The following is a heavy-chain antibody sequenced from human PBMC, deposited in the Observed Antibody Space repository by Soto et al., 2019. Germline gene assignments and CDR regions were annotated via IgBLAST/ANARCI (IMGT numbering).Heavy chain of an antibody. Sequence: ASVKVSCKASGYTFTSYGISWVRQAPGQGLEWMGWISAYNGNTNYAQKLQGRVTMTTDTSTSTAYMELRSLRSDDTAAYYCARDGARYNIVVVVAATPEYYYYGMDVWGQGTTVTVSS. CDR3: ARDGARYNIVVVVAATPEYYYYGMDV. CDR2: ISAYNGNT. V-gene: IGHV1-18*04. D-gene: IGHD2-15*01. J-gene: IGHJ6*02. CDR1: GYTFTSYG.